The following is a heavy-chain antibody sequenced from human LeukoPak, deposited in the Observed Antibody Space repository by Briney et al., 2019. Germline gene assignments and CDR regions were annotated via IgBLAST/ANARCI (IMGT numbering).Heavy chain of an antibody. V-gene: IGHV4-34*01. J-gene: IGHJ4*02. CDR1: GGSFSGYY. Sequence: SETLSLTCAVYGGSFSGYYWSWIRQPPGKGLEWIGSIYYSGSTYYNPSLKSRVTISVDTSKNQFSLKLSSVTAADTAVYYCARHVTLVVPAAMRAYYFDYWGQGTLVTVSS. CDR3: ARHVTLVVPAAMRAYYFDY. D-gene: IGHD2-2*01. CDR2: IYYSGST.